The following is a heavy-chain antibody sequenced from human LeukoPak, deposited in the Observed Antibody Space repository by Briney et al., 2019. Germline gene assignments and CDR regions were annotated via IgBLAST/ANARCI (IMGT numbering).Heavy chain of an antibody. V-gene: IGHV4-39*01. J-gene: IGHJ4*02. CDR2: IYYSGGT. CDR1: GGSISSSSYY. D-gene: IGHD6-19*01. CDR3: ARHAYRSGRLDF. Sequence: KPSETLSLTCTVSGGSISSSSYYWGWIRQPPGKGLEWIGTIYYSGGTYYNPSLDSRVTISVDTSKNQFSLRLSSVTAADTAVYYCARHAYRSGRLDFWGQGTLVTVSS.